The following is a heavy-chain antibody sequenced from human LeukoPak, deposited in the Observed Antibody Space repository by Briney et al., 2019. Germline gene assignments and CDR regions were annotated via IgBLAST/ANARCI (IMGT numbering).Heavy chain of an antibody. CDR2: IYYSGST. J-gene: IGHJ5*02. V-gene: IGHV4-30-4*08. D-gene: IGHD2-2*01. Sequence: PSETLSLTCTVSGGSISSGDYYWSWIRQPPGKGLEWIGYIYYSGSTYYNPSLKSRVTISVGTSKNQFSLKLSSVTAADTAVYYCARVSRGREDIVVVPAAIEEPWGQGTLVTVSS. CDR3: ARVSRGREDIVVVPAAIEEP. CDR1: GGSISSGDYY.